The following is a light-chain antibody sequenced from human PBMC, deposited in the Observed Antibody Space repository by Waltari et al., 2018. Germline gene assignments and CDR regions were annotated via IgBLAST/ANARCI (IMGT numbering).Light chain of an antibody. Sequence: QLVLTQSPSASASLGASVKLTCTLSSGHSSNIIAWLQQRPERGPRYLMKVNSDGSHSKGDDIPARFSGSSSGAERYLIISSLQSEDEADYYCETGGHGTWVFGGGTKLTVL. CDR1: SGHSSNI. J-gene: IGLJ3*02. CDR3: ETGGHGTWV. CDR2: VNSDGSH. V-gene: IGLV4-69*01.